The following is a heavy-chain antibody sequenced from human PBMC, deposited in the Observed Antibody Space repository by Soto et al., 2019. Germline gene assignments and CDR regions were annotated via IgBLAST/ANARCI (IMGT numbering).Heavy chain of an antibody. CDR2: INHSGST. V-gene: IGHV4-34*01. CDR1: GGSFSGYY. J-gene: IGHJ3*02. Sequence: SETLSLTCAVYGGSFSGYYWSWIRQPPGKGLEWIGEINHSGSTNYNPSLKSRVTISVDTSKNQFSLKLSSVTAADTAVYYCARGHSSSRGGAFDIWGQGTMVT. CDR3: ARGHSSSRGGAFDI. D-gene: IGHD6-13*01.